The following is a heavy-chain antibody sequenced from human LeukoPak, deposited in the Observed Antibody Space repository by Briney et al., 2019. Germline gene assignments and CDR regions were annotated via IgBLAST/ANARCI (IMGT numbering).Heavy chain of an antibody. D-gene: IGHD3-16*01. Sequence: SETLPLTCTVSGGSISSSSYYWGWIRQPPGKGLEWIGSIYYSGSTYYNPSLKSRVTISVDTSKNQFSLKLSSVTAADTAVYYCAGHMLRAVWGSHPPRINWFDPWGQGTLVTVSS. CDR2: IYYSGST. V-gene: IGHV4-39*07. CDR1: GGSISSSSYY. CDR3: AGHMLRAVWGSHPPRINWFDP. J-gene: IGHJ5*02.